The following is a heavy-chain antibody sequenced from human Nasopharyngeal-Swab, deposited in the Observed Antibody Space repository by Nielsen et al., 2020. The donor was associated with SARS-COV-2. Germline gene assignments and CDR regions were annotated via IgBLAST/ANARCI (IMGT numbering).Heavy chain of an antibody. CDR3: ARHDYGDYGHDY. V-gene: IGHV4-30-4*01. CDR2: IYYSGST. J-gene: IGHJ4*02. CDR1: GGSISSGDYY. D-gene: IGHD4-17*01. Sequence: SETLSLTCTVSGGSISSGDYYWSWIRQPPGKGLEWIGYIYYSGSTYYNPSLKSRVTISVDTSKNQFSLKLSSVTAADTAVYYCARHDYGDYGHDYWGQGTLVTVSS.